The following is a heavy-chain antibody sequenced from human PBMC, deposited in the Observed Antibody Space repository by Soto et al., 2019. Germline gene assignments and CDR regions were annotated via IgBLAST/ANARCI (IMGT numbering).Heavy chain of an antibody. J-gene: IGHJ6*02. V-gene: IGHV1-46*01. D-gene: IGHD6-13*01. CDR3: ARERIAAAGTGYYYYGMDV. CDR1: GYTFTSYY. CDR2: INPSGGST. Sequence: GASVKVSFKASGYTFTSYYMHWLRQAPGQGLEWMGIINPSGGSTSYAQKFQGRVAMTRDTSTSTVYMELSSLRSEDTAVYYCARERIAAAGTGYYYYGMDVWGQGTTVTVSS.